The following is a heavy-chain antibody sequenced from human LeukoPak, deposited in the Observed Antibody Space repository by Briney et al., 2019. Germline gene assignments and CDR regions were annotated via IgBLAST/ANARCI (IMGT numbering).Heavy chain of an antibody. V-gene: IGHV1-69*13. J-gene: IGHJ6*02. Sequence: SVKVSCKPSGYTFTSYAINWVRQAPGQGLEWMGGIIPIFGTANYAQKFQGRVTITADESTSTAHMELSSLRSEDTAVYYCARVPRPGELFSTYYYYGMDVWGQGTTVTVSS. CDR2: IIPIFGTA. CDR1: GYTFTSYA. CDR3: ARVPRPGELFSTYYYYGMDV. D-gene: IGHD3-10*01.